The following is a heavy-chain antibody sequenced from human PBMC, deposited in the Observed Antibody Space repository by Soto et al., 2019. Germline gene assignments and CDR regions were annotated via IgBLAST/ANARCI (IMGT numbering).Heavy chain of an antibody. Sequence: PSETLSLTCAVSGYSISSGYYWGWIRQPPGKGLEWIGSIYHSGSTYYNPSLKSRVTISVDTSKNQFSLKLSSVTAADTAVYYCARDRRQWLVKYFDYWGQGTLVTVSS. D-gene: IGHD6-19*01. J-gene: IGHJ4*02. CDR1: GYSISSGYY. CDR2: IYHSGST. V-gene: IGHV4-38-2*02. CDR3: ARDRRQWLVKYFDY.